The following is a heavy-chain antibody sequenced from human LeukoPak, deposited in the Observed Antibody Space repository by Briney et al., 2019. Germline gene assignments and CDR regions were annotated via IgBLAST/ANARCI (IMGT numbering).Heavy chain of an antibody. D-gene: IGHD5-18*01. V-gene: IGHV4-59*01. CDR3: ARDRRYSYGYDY. CDR1: GGSISSYY. CDR2: IYYSGST. J-gene: IGHJ4*02. Sequence: ASETLSLTCTVSGGSISSYYWSWIRQPPGKGREWIGYIYYSGSTDYNPSLKSRVTISVDTSKNQFSLKLSSVTAADTAVYYCARDRRYSYGYDYWGQGTLVTVSS.